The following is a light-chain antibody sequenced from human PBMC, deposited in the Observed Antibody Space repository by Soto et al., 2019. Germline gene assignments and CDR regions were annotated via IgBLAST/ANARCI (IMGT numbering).Light chain of an antibody. J-gene: IGKJ5*01. CDR2: AAS. CDR1: QSISSY. Sequence: IQMTQSQSSLSASLGDRFAITCVSSQSISSYLNWYQQKPGKAPKLLIYAASSLQSGVPSRFSGSGSGTDFTLTISSLQPEDFATYYCQQSYSTPPITFGQGTRLEIK. CDR3: QQSYSTPPIT. V-gene: IGKV1-39*01.